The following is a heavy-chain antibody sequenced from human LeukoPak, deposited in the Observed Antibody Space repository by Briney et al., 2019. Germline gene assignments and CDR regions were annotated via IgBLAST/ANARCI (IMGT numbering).Heavy chain of an antibody. V-gene: IGHV3-23*01. D-gene: IGHD3-22*01. CDR1: GFTFSSYW. CDR3: AKGSYYDSSGSFYFDY. Sequence: GGSLRLSCAASGFTFSSYWMHWVRQAPGKGLEWVSGISGSGDNTYYADSVKGRFTISRDNSKNTLYVQVNSLGTEDTAAYYCAKGSYYDSSGSFYFDYWGQGTPVTVSS. CDR2: ISGSGDNT. J-gene: IGHJ4*02.